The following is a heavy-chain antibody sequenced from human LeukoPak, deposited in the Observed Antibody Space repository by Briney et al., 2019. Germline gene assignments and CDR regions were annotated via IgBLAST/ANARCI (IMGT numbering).Heavy chain of an antibody. CDR3: ARDNGGSSSWSLDY. CDR1: GFTFSSYA. Sequence: GGSLRLSCAASGFTFSSYAMSWVRQAPGKGLEWVSAISGSGGSTYYADSVKGRFTISRDNSKNTLYLQMNSLRAEDTAVYYCARDNGGSSSWSLDYWGQGTLVTVSS. V-gene: IGHV3-23*01. CDR2: ISGSGGST. J-gene: IGHJ4*02. D-gene: IGHD6-13*01.